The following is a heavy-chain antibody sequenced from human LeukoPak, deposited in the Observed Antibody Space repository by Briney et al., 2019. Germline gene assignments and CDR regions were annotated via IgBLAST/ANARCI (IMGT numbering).Heavy chain of an antibody. CDR2: IYYSGST. D-gene: IGHD3-9*01. Sequence: SETLSLTCTVSGGSISSYYWSWIRQPPGKGLEWIGYIYYSGSTNYNPSLKSRVIISVDTSKNQFSLKLSSVTAADTAVYYCARESHYDILTLDIWGQGTMVTVSS. V-gene: IGHV4-59*01. J-gene: IGHJ3*02. CDR3: ARESHYDILTLDI. CDR1: GGSISSYY.